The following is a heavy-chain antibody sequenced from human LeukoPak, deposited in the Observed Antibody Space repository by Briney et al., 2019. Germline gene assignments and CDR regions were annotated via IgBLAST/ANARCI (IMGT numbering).Heavy chain of an antibody. CDR2: ISSSSSYI. V-gene: IGHV3-21*01. CDR3: AGDHGVTGTTYDY. J-gene: IGHJ4*02. CDR1: GFTFSSYS. Sequence: PGGSLRLSCAASGFTFSSYSMNWVRQAPGKGLEWVSSISSSSSYIYYADSVKGRFTISRDNAKNSLYLQMNSLRAEDTAVYYCAGDHGVTGTTYDYWGQGTLVTVSS. D-gene: IGHD1-7*01.